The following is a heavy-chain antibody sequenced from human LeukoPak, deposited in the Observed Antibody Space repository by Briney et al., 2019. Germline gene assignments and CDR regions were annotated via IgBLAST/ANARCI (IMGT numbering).Heavy chain of an antibody. CDR3: ARDKEDYYDSSGYYNWFDP. CDR2: INPSGGST. CDR1: GYTFTSYY. Sequence: ASVKVSCKASGYTFTSYYMHWVRQAPGQGLEWMGIINPSGGSTSYAQKFQGRVTMTRDTSTGTVYMELSSLRSEDTAVYYCARDKEDYYDSSGYYNWFDPWGQGTLVTVSS. J-gene: IGHJ5*02. D-gene: IGHD3-22*01. V-gene: IGHV1-46*01.